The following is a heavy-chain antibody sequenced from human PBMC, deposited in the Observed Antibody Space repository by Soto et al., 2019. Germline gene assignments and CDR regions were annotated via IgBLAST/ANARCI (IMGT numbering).Heavy chain of an antibody. D-gene: IGHD1-1*01. CDR2: LSYTGNT. CDR1: CVSINDFY. J-gene: IGHJ5*02. CDR3: ATNGMPGQNWFDP. V-gene: IGHV4-59*08. Sequence: SETLSLTCSVSCVSINDFYWSWIRQAPGKGLEWLGSLSYTGNTKYNPALKSRVAISGDTSKSQVSLKVRSVTAADTAVYYCATNGMPGQNWFDPWGLGTPVTVSS.